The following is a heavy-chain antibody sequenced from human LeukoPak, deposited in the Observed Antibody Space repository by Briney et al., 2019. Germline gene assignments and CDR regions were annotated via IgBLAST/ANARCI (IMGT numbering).Heavy chain of an antibody. CDR2: IYYSGST. CDR1: GGSVSTYY. CDR3: ASTSGYCSGGNCYSAFDY. J-gene: IGHJ4*02. Sequence: SETLSLTCTVSGGSVSTYYWNWIRQPPGKGLEWIGYIYYSGSTNYNPSLKSRLTISLDTSNNQFSLKLTSVTAAATAVYYCASTSGYCSGGNCYSAFDYWGQGTLVTVSS. V-gene: IGHV4-59*02. D-gene: IGHD2-15*01.